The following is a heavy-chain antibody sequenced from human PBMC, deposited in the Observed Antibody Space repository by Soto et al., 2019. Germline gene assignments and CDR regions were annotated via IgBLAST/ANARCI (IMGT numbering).Heavy chain of an antibody. Sequence: VESLNTSCKVSGYTFTNYWIVWVLQIPGKGLEWMGIIYPGDSDTRYSPSFQGQVTISADRSISTAYLQWSSLKASDTGMYYCARYPTLTDYFFHGMDVWGQGTPVTVSS. J-gene: IGHJ6*01. CDR3: ARYPTLTDYFFHGMDV. D-gene: IGHD4-17*01. V-gene: IGHV5-51*01. CDR1: GYTFTNYW. CDR2: IYPGDSDT.